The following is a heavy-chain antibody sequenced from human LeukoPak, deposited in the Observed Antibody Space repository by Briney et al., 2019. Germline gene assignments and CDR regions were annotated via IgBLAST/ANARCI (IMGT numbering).Heavy chain of an antibody. CDR1: GGSFSGYY. CDR3: ARDGYSSGWYNWFDP. V-gene: IGHV4-34*01. D-gene: IGHD6-19*01. J-gene: IGHJ5*02. CDR2: INHSGST. Sequence: SETLSLTCAVYGGSFSGYYWSWIRQPPGKGLEWIGKINHSGSTNYNPSLKSRVTISVDTSKNQFSLKLSSVTAADTAVYYCARDGYSSGWYNWFDPWGQGTLVTVSS.